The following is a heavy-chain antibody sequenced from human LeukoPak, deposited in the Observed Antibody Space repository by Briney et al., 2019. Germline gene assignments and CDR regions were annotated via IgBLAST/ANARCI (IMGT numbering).Heavy chain of an antibody. V-gene: IGHV4-34*01. CDR1: GGSLSGYY. Sequence: SETLSLTCAVYGGSLSGYYWSWIRQPPGKGLEWIGEINHSGSTNYNPSLKSRVTISVDTSKNQFSLKLSSVTAADTAVYYCARGYYYDSSGYKRFDYWGQGTLVTVSS. CDR2: INHSGST. D-gene: IGHD3-22*01. J-gene: IGHJ4*02. CDR3: ARGYYYDSSGYKRFDY.